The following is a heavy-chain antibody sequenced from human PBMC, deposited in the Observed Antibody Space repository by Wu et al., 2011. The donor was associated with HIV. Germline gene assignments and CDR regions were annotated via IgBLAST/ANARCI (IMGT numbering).Heavy chain of an antibody. J-gene: IGHJ6*02. D-gene: IGHD3-10*01. V-gene: IGHV1-18*01. Sequence: QVQLVQSGAEVKKPGASVKVSCKASHYTFTTYGFSWVRQAPGQGLEWMGWISVYNGNTNYAQKFQGRVTMTTDTSTSTAYMELRSLRSDDTAVYYCARDDPPTFMGRGVIITLDYYYGMDVWGQGTTVTVSS. CDR2: ISVYNGNT. CDR1: HYTFTTYG. CDR3: ARDDPPTFMGRGVIITLDYYYGMDV.